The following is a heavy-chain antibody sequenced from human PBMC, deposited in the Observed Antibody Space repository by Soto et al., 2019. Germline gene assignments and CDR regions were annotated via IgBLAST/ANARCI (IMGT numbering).Heavy chain of an antibody. Sequence: ASVKVSWKASGYTFTSYYMHCVRQAPGQGLEWMGIINPSGGSTSYAQKFQGRVTMTRDTSTSTVYMELSSLRSEDTAVYYCAREDTAMVTDYWGQGTLVTVSS. J-gene: IGHJ4*02. D-gene: IGHD5-18*01. CDR3: AREDTAMVTDY. CDR1: GYTFTSYY. CDR2: INPSGGST. V-gene: IGHV1-46*01.